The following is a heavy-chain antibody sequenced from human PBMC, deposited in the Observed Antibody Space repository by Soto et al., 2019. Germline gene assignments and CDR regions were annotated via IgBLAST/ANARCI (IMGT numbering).Heavy chain of an antibody. Sequence: SETLSLTCGVSGDSITTYKCLTWLRHTPGKGLEWIGEIYDSGNTRYNPSLKSRVTISKDTSKNELSLKLNSVTVADTAVYYCATCQLGEYYYAMDIWGQGTTVTVSS. CDR1: GDSITTYKC. V-gene: IGHV4-4*02. CDR3: ATCQLGEYYYAMDI. D-gene: IGHD7-27*01. CDR2: IYDSGNT. J-gene: IGHJ6*02.